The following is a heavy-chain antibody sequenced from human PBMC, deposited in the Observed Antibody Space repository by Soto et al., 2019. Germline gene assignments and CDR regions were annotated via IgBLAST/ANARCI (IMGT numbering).Heavy chain of an antibody. CDR3: ATRIPDTLNNSSGWSRNYYYYYMDV. CDR2: VDPEDGET. V-gene: IGHV1-24*01. D-gene: IGHD6-19*01. J-gene: IGHJ6*03. Sequence: QVQLVQSGAEVKKPGASVKVSCMVSGYTLTELSMHWVRQAPGKGLEWMGGVDPEDGETIYAQKFQGRVTMTEDTSTDTAYMELSRMRSEDTAVYYCATRIPDTLNNSSGWSRNYYYYYMDVWGKGTTVTVSS. CDR1: GYTLTELS.